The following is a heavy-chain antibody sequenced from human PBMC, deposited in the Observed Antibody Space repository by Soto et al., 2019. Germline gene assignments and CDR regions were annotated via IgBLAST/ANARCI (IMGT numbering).Heavy chain of an antibody. Sequence: TLALTCAVSGDSISSGYYWAWIRQPPGKGLEWIGSIYYSGSTYYNPSLKSRVTISVDTSKNQFSLKLSSVTAADTAVYYSGRGRSDPIAAALWFCPWGEGTLCTV. CDR1: GDSISSGYY. CDR3: GRGRSDPIAAALWFCP. CDR2: IYYSGST. V-gene: IGHV4-38-2*01. D-gene: IGHD3-16*01. J-gene: IGHJ5*02.